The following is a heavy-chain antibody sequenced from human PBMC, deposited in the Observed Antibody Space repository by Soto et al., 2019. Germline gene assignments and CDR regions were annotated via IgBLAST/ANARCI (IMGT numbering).Heavy chain of an antibody. Sequence: QVQLVQSGAEVKKPGASVKVSCKASGYTFTSYAMHWVRQAPGQRLEWMGWINAGNGNTKYSQKFQGRVTITRDTSXXXXXXELSSLRSEDTXVYYCARGYQPLDVWGQGTTVTVSS. CDR1: GYTFTSYA. D-gene: IGHD2-2*01. CDR3: ARGYQPLDV. J-gene: IGHJ6*02. CDR2: INAGNGNT. V-gene: IGHV1-3*01.